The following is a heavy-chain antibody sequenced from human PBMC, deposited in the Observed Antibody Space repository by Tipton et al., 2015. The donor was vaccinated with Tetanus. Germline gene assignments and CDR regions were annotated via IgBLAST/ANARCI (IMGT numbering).Heavy chain of an antibody. D-gene: IGHD5-12*01. J-gene: IGHJ4*02. V-gene: IGHV4-61*08. CDR2: VHYSGRT. Sequence: TLSLTCTVSGGSVRSGDYDWNWIRPPPGKGLEWIGYVHYSGRTNKSPSLKSPVTLSIDKSKNQFSLRLTSVTAADTAVYYCARANNDYPKKGPFDYWGQGTPVTVSA. CDR1: GGSVRSGDYD. CDR3: ARANNDYPKKGPFDY.